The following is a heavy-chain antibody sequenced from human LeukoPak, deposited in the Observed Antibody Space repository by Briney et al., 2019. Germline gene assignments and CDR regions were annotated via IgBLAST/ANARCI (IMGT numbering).Heavy chain of an antibody. D-gene: IGHD5-24*01. CDR3: AKDRLSSRDGYNFNY. V-gene: IGHV3-23*01. Sequence: GGSLRLSCAASGFTFSSYAMTWVRQAPGKGLEWVSAISVSDDSTYYADSVKGRFTISRDNSKNTLYLQMNSLRVEDTAVYYCAKDRLSSRDGYNFNYWGQGTLVTVSS. J-gene: IGHJ4*02. CDR2: ISVSDDST. CDR1: GFTFSSYA.